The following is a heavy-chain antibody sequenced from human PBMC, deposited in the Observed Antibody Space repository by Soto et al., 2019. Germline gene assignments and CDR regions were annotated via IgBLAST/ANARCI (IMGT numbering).Heavy chain of an antibody. CDR2: ITNTGITT. CDR1: GFDFCTHA. J-gene: IGHJ4*02. V-gene: IGHV3-23*05. D-gene: IGHD4-17*01. Sequence: PGGSLRLSCAASGFDFCTHALTWVRQAPGKGLEWLSSITNTGITTHYADSVKGRFTISRENSRNTLHLQLNNLRVDDTAVYYCAKGFDYGDTKHIDHWGQGTMVTVYS. CDR3: AKGFDYGDTKHIDH.